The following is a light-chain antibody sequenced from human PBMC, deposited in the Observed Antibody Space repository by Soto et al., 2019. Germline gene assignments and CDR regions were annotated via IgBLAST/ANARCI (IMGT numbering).Light chain of an antibody. V-gene: IGKV3-20*01. CDR1: QSVSSIS. J-gene: IGKJ3*01. CDR2: GAS. CDR3: HPYGSSPFT. Sequence: EIVLTQSPGTLSLSPGERATLSCRASQSVSSISLAWYLQKPGQAPRLLIYGASSRATGIPDRFSGSGSGTDFTLTISRLATEDFAVYSCHPYGSSPFTFGPGTKVDIK.